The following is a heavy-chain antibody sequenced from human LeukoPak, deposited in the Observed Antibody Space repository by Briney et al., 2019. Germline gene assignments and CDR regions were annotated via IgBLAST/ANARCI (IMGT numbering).Heavy chain of an antibody. CDR1: GFTVSSNS. V-gene: IGHV3-53*01. Sequence: GGSLRLSCTVSGFTVSSNSMSWVRRAPGKGLEWVSFIYSDNTHYSDSVKGRFTISRDNAKNSLYLQMNSLRAEDTAVYYCAELGITMIGGVWGKGTTVTISS. CDR2: IYSDNT. CDR3: AELGITMIGGV. J-gene: IGHJ6*04. D-gene: IGHD3-10*02.